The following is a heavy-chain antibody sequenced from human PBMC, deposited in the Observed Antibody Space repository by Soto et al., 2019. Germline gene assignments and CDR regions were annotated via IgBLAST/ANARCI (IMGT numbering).Heavy chain of an antibody. D-gene: IGHD6-13*01. CDR2: MNPNSGNT. Sequence: ASVKVSCKASGYTFTSYDINWVRQATGQGLEWMGWMNPNSGNTGYAQKFQGRVTMTRNTSISTAYMELSSLRSEDTAVYYCARGGAAAGTLGLDYWGQGTLVTVSS. J-gene: IGHJ4*02. V-gene: IGHV1-8*01. CDR3: ARGGAAAGTLGLDY. CDR1: GYTFTSYD.